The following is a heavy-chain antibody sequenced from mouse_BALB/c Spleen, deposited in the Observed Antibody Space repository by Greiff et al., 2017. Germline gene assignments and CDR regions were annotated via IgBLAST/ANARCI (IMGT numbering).Heavy chain of an antibody. Sequence: QVQLQQPGAELVRPGASVKLSCKASGYTFTSYWINWVKQRPGQGLEWIGNIYPSDSYTNYNQKFKDKATLTVDKSSSTAYMQLSSPTSEDSAVYYCTVVLRWEYYFDYWGQGTTLTVSS. CDR3: TVVLRWEYYFDY. D-gene: IGHD1-1*01. CDR2: IYPSDSYT. CDR1: GYTFTSYW. V-gene: IGHV1-69*02. J-gene: IGHJ2*01.